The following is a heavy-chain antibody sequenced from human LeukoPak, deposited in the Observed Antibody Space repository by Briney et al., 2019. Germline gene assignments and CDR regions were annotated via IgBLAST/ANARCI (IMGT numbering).Heavy chain of an antibody. V-gene: IGHV4-34*01. Sequence: SETLSLTCAVYGGSFSGYYWSWIRQPPGKGLEWIGEINHSGSTNYNPSLKSRVTISVDTSKNQFSLKLSSVTAADTAVYYCARAPKWYFDLWGRGTLVTVSS. CDR1: GGSFSGYY. J-gene: IGHJ2*01. CDR2: INHSGST. CDR3: ARAPKWYFDL.